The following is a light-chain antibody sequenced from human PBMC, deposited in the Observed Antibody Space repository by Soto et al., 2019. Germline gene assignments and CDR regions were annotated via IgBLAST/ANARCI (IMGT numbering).Light chain of an antibody. V-gene: IGLV2-8*01. CDR2: EVS. Sequence: QSALTQPPSASGSPGQSVTISCTGTSSDVGSFNSVSWYQQHPGKAPKLMISEVSKRPSGVPDRFSGSKSGNTASLTVFGLQAEDEADYYCSSYAGSYSFVFGTGTKVTVL. CDR1: SSDVGSFNS. CDR3: SSYAGSYSFV. J-gene: IGLJ1*01.